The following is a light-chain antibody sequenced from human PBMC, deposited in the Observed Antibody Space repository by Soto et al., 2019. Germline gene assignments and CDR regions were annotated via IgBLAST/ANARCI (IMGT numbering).Light chain of an antibody. Sequence: QLVLTQSSSASASLGSSVKLTCILSSGHSTYIIAWHQQRPGKAPRFLMTLDRSGSYNRGSGVPDRFSGSSSGADRYLTISNLQFEDEGDYYCETWYSNTHKVFGGGTKLTVL. J-gene: IGLJ3*02. CDR2: LDRSGSY. CDR1: SGHSTYI. CDR3: ETWYSNTHKV. V-gene: IGLV4-60*02.